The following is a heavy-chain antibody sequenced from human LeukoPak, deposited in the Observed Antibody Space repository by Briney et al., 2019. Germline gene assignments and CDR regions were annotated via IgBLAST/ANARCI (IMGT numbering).Heavy chain of an antibody. J-gene: IGHJ4*02. D-gene: IGHD2-2*01. V-gene: IGHV3-21*01. CDR2: ISSSSSYI. CDR1: GFTFSSYS. Sequence: GGSLRLSCAASGFTFSSYSMNWVRQAPGKGLEWVSSISSSSSYIYCADSVKGRFTISRDNAKNSLYLQMNSLRAEDTAVYCCARLYCSSTSCYAFDYWGQGTLVTVSS. CDR3: ARLYCSSTSCYAFDY.